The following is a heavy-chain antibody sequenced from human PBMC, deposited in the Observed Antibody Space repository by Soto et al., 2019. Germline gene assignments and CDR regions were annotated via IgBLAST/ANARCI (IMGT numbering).Heavy chain of an antibody. CDR2: INHSGST. V-gene: IGHV4-34*10. J-gene: IGHJ6*02. Sequence: SETLSLTCAVCGGSFSGYYWSWIRQPPGKGLEWIGEINHSGSTNYNPSLKSRVTMTRDTSTSTVYMELSSLRSEDTAVYYCASRQAAAIYYYYYGMDVWGQGTTVTVSS. D-gene: IGHD6-13*01. CDR3: ASRQAAAIYYYYYGMDV. CDR1: GGSFSGYY.